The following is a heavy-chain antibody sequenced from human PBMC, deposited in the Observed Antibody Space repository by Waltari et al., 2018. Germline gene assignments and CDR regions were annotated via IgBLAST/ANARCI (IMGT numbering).Heavy chain of an antibody. Sequence: QVQLVQSGAEVTKPGSSVKVSCQASGGTFSSYAISWVRQAPGQGLEWMGGIIPIFGTANYAQKFQGRVTITADESTSTAYMELSSLRSEDTAVYYCARAKCCRDGYNPTDYYYYGMDVWGQGTTVTVSS. CDR2: IIPIFGTA. CDR1: GGTFSSYA. CDR3: ARAKCCRDGYNPTDYYYYGMDV. D-gene: IGHD5-12*01. V-gene: IGHV1-69*01. J-gene: IGHJ6*02.